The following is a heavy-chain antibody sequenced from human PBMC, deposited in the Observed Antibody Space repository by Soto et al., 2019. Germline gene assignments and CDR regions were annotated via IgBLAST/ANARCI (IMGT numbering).Heavy chain of an antibody. CDR3: AKNRDTANTDY. V-gene: IGHV4-39*01. J-gene: IGHJ4*02. Sequence: SDTLSITFTVSCGSINDDTYYWVWIRQPPGKGLDWIGSIYYSGTSSYNPSLKSRVTMSVDTSKKQLSLRLRSVTAADTAVYYCAKNRDTANTDYWGQGTLVTVSS. D-gene: IGHD5-18*01. CDR2: IYYSGTS. CDR1: CGSINDDTYY.